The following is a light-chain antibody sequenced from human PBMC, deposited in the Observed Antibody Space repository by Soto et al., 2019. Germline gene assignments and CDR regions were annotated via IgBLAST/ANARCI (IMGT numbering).Light chain of an antibody. CDR2: DTS. CDR3: QPYNNWPLT. J-gene: IGKJ4*01. Sequence: VLTQSPDTLSLSPGERVTLSCRASQSVSTYLAWYQQKPGQGPRLLIYDTSTRATGVPARFSGSRSGPEFTLTINSLQSEDFAIYYCQPYNNWPLTFGGGTKVESK. V-gene: IGKV3-15*01. CDR1: QSVSTY.